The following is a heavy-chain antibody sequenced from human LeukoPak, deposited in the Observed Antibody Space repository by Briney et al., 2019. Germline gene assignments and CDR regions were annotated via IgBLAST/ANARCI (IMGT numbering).Heavy chain of an antibody. CDR1: GLTFSSSW. J-gene: IGHJ6*02. CDR3: ARGGGLDV. V-gene: IGHV3-7*03. CDR2: INHNGNVN. Sequence: GGSLRLSCAVSGLTFSSSWMNWARQAPGKGLEWVASINHNGNVNYYVDSVKGRFTISRDNAKNSLYLQMSNLRAEDTAVYFCARGGGLDVWGQGATVTVSS. D-gene: IGHD3-16*01.